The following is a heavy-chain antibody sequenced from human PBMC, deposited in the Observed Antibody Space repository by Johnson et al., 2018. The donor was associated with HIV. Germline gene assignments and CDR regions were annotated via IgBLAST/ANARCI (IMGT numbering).Heavy chain of an antibody. CDR1: GFTISTFW. CDR3: ARVQSLQWELLDGDAFDI. Sequence: VQLVESGGGLVQPGGSLRLSCEVSGFTISTFWMHWVRQVPGKGLMWVSRISGDGSSSSYADSVKGRFTISRDNAKNTLYLQMNSLRAEDTAVYYCARVQSLQWELLDGDAFDIWGQGTMVTVSS. V-gene: IGHV3-74*02. D-gene: IGHD1-26*01. CDR2: ISGDGSSS. J-gene: IGHJ3*02.